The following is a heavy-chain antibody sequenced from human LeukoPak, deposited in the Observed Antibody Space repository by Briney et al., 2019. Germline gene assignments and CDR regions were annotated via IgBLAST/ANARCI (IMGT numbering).Heavy chain of an antibody. J-gene: IGHJ4*02. CDR2: ISGSGGST. CDR3: ATRGVIVVVTAIRDY. D-gene: IGHD2-21*02. CDR1: GFTFSSYA. V-gene: IGHV3-23*01. Sequence: GGSLRPSCAASGFTFSSYAMSWVRQAPGKGLEWVSAISGSGGSTYYADSVKGRFTISRDNSKNTPYLQMNSLRAEDTAVYYCATRGVIVVVTAIRDYWGQGTLVTVSS.